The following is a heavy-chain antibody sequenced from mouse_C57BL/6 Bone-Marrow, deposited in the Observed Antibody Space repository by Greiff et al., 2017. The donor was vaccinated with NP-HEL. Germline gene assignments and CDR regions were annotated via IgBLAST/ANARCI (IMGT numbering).Heavy chain of an antibody. Sequence: QVQLKQPGAELVKPGASVKLSCKASGYTFTSYWMQWVKQRPGQGLEWIGEIDPSDSYTNYNQKFKGKATLTVDTSSSTAYMQLSSLTSEDSAVYYCARGRALLSDYWGQGTTLTVSS. CDR3: ARGRALLSDY. CDR1: GYTFTSYW. D-gene: IGHD2-1*01. CDR2: IDPSDSYT. V-gene: IGHV1-50*01. J-gene: IGHJ2*01.